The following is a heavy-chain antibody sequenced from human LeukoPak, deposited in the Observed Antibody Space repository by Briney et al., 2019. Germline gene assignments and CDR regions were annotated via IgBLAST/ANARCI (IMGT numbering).Heavy chain of an antibody. CDR3: AKDNRAYYGSGRPWFDP. CDR2: ISWNSGSI. D-gene: IGHD3-10*01. CDR1: GFTFDDYA. V-gene: IGHV3-9*01. J-gene: IGHJ5*02. Sequence: AGGSLRLSCAASGFTFDDYAMHWVRQAPGKGLEWVSGISWNSGSIGYADSVKGRFTISRDNAKNSLYLQMNSLRAEDTALYYCAKDNRAYYGSGRPWFDPWGQGTLVTVSS.